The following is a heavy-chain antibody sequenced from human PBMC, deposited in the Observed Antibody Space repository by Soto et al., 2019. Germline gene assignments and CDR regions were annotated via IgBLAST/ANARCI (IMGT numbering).Heavy chain of an antibody. V-gene: IGHV1-18*01. CDR2: ISAYNGNT. CDR1: GYTFTSYG. D-gene: IGHD6-25*01. Sequence: ASVKVSCKASGYTFTSYGISWVRQAPGQGLEWMGWISAYNGNTNYAQKLQGRVTMTTDTSTSTAYMELRSLRSDDTAVYYCARDRGHSGLYYYYGMDVWGQGTTVTVS. J-gene: IGHJ6*02. CDR3: ARDRGHSGLYYYYGMDV.